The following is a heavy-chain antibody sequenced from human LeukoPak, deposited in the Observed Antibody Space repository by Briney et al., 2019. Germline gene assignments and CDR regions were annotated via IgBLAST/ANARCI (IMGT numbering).Heavy chain of an antibody. V-gene: IGHV3-48*03. D-gene: IGHD1-26*01. CDR3: ARDRDRIWHSGFGY. CDR2: ISSSGSTI. CDR1: GFTFSSYE. Sequence: GGSLRLSCAASGFTFSSYEMNWVRQAPGKGLEWVSYISSSGSTIYYADSVKGRFTISRDNAKNSLYLRMNSLRVEDTAVYYCARDRDRIWHSGFGYWGQGILVTVSS. J-gene: IGHJ4*02.